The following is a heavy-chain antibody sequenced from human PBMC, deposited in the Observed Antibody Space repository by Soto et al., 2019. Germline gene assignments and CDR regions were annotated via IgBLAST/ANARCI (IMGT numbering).Heavy chain of an antibody. D-gene: IGHD2-2*01. CDR2: INSASTSV. J-gene: IGHJ4*02. CDR3: ASSTSRDAY. CDR1: GLIFKSYS. Sequence: EVQLVESGGGLVQPGGSLSLSCVASGLIFKSYSMNWVRQAPGKGLEWISYINSASTSVFYADSVKGRFTISRDNAKNSLYLQMNSLRAEDTAVYYWASSTSRDAYWGQGTLVTVSS. V-gene: IGHV3-48*01.